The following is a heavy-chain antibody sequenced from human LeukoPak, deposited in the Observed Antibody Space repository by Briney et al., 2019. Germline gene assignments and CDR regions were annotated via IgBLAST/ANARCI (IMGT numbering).Heavy chain of an antibody. CDR3: AREAPYDFWSGYYGA. D-gene: IGHD3-3*01. J-gene: IGHJ5*02. Sequence: SQTLSLTCTVSGGSISSGSYYWSWIRQPAGKGLEWIGRIYTSGSTNYNPSLKSRVTISVDTSKNQFSLKLSPVTAADTAVYYCAREAPYDFWSGYYGAWGQGTLVTVSS. CDR2: IYTSGST. CDR1: GGSISSGSYY. V-gene: IGHV4-61*02.